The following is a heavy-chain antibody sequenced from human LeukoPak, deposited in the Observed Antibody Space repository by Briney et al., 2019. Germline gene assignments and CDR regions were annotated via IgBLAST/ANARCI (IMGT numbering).Heavy chain of an antibody. CDR1: GYTFTNYW. V-gene: IGHV5-51*01. Sequence: PGESLKISCKASGYTFTNYWIGWVRPMPGKGLEWMAIIYPEDSDTKYSPSFQGQVTISADKSISTAYLQWSSLKASDTAMYYCAGLRTAYYPVDSWGQGTLVTVSS. D-gene: IGHD1-26*01. J-gene: IGHJ4*02. CDR3: AGLRTAYYPVDS. CDR2: IYPEDSDT.